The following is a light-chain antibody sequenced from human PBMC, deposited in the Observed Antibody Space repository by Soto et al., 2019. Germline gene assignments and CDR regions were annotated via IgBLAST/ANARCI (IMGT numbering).Light chain of an antibody. CDR1: QAIRND. J-gene: IGKJ1*01. V-gene: IGKV1-6*01. CDR2: GAP. Sequence: AIPMTQSPSSLSASVGDRVTITCRASQAIRNDLGWYQQKPGKAPTLLIFGAPNLQPGVPVRFSASGSGTNFTLTISNLQPEDFATYYCLQDYTYPWTFGQGTKVDI. CDR3: LQDYTYPWT.